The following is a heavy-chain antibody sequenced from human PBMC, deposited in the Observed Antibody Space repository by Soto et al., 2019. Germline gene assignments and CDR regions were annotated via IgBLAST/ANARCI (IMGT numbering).Heavy chain of an antibody. CDR1: GFTFSSYD. Sequence: PXXSLRLSCAASGFTFSSYDMHWVRQATGXXXXXXXXXXXXXDTXXKGXXXXXXXIXXXNXXXSMYIQMKRQRAGETAVYYCARDLKGRFDYWGQGTLVNVSS. CDR2: XXXXXDT. CDR3: ARDLKGRFDY. V-gene: IGHV3-13*01. J-gene: IGHJ4*02.